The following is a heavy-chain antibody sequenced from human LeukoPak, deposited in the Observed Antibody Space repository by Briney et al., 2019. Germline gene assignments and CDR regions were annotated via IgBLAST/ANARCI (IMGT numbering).Heavy chain of an antibody. CDR1: GYSISSGYY. J-gene: IGHJ6*03. Sequence: SETLSLTCTVSGYSISSGYYWSWIRQPPGKGLEWIGEINHSGSTNYNPSLKSRVTISVDTSKNQFSLKLSSVTAADTAVYYCARRGTITGFGVVTDYYYYMDVWGKGTTVTVSS. V-gene: IGHV4-38-2*02. CDR3: ARRGTITGFGVVTDYYYYMDV. CDR2: INHSGST. D-gene: IGHD3-3*01.